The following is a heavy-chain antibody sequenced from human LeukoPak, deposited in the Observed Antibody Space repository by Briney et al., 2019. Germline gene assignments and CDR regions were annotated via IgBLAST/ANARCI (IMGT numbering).Heavy chain of an antibody. Sequence: GGSLRLSCAASGFTFSSYAMSWVRQAPGKGLEWVSAISGSGGSAYYADSVKGRFTISRDNSKNTLYLQMNSLRAEGTAVYYCAKDPPHYYDSSGLPPLGGGVDYWGQGTLVTVSS. V-gene: IGHV3-23*01. CDR3: AKDPPHYYDSSGLPPLGGGVDY. CDR1: GFTFSSYA. CDR2: ISGSGGSA. D-gene: IGHD3-22*01. J-gene: IGHJ4*02.